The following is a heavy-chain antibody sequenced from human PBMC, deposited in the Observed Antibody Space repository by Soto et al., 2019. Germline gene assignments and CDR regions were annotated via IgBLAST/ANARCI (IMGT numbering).Heavy chain of an antibody. Sequence: QVQLQESGPGLVKPSETLSLTCTVSGGSISSYYWSWIRQPPGKGLEWIGYIYYSGSTNYNPSLKSRVTISVDTSKHQFSLELRSVPAADTAVYYCARDSVGSGYDWGQGTLVTVSS. CDR2: IYYSGST. D-gene: IGHD5-12*01. V-gene: IGHV4-59*01. CDR1: GGSISSYY. J-gene: IGHJ4*02. CDR3: ARDSVGSGYD.